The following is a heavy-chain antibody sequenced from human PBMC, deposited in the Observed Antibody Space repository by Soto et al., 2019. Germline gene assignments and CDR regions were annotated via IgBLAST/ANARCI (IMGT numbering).Heavy chain of an antibody. CDR1: GYTFTGYY. CDR2: INPNSGGT. CDR3: ARAPNRNHYDILTGYYLFDY. V-gene: IGHV1-2*04. Sequence: ASVKVSCKASGYTFTGYYMHWVRQAPGQGLEWMGWINPNSGGTNYAQKFQGWVTMTRDTSISTAYMVLSRLRSDDTAVYYCARAPNRNHYDILTGYYLFDYWGQGTLVTVSS. D-gene: IGHD3-9*01. J-gene: IGHJ4*02.